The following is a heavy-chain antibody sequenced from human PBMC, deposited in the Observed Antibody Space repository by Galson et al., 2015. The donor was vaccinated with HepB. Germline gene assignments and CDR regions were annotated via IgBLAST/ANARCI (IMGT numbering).Heavy chain of an antibody. D-gene: IGHD3-22*01. CDR3: ARDRFTMIVVVTDWYFDL. V-gene: IGHV3-48*01. J-gene: IGHJ2*01. CDR1: GFTFSSYS. CDR2: ISSSSSTI. Sequence: SLRLSCAASGFTFSSYSMNWVRQAPGKGLEWVSYISSSSSTIYYADSVKGRFTISRDNAKNSLYLQMNSLRAEDTAVYYCARDRFTMIVVVTDWYFDLWGRGTLVTVSS.